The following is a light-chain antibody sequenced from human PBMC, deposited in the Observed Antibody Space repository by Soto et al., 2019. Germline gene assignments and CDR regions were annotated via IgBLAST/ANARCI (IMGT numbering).Light chain of an antibody. CDR2: DVS. Sequence: QSALTQPASVSGSPGQSITISCTGISSDVGGYYRVSWYQHHPGKAPRLMIFDVSKRPSGVSSRFSGSKSGNTASLTISGLQAEDEATYYCGTWDSSLSAGPYVFGTGTKLTVL. V-gene: IGLV2-14*03. CDR1: SSDVGGYYR. J-gene: IGLJ1*01. CDR3: GTWDSSLSAGPYV.